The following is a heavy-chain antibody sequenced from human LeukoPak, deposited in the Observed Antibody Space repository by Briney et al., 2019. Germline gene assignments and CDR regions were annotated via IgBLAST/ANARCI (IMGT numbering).Heavy chain of an antibody. J-gene: IGHJ4*02. CDR1: GFTLSTYA. V-gene: IGHV3-23*01. CDR3: AKDVPTAYFDY. CDR2: ISGNGVGT. Sequence: PGGSLRLSCAASGFTLSTYAMSWVRQAPGKGLEWVSGISGNGVGTYYADSVKGRFTISRDNSKNTLYLQMNSLRAEDTAVYYCAKDVPTAYFDYWGQGTLVTVSS. D-gene: IGHD2-2*01.